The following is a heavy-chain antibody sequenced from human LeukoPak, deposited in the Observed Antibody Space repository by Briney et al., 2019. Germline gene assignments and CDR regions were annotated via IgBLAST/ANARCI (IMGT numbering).Heavy chain of an antibody. CDR1: GYTFINYE. J-gene: IGHJ6*03. Sequence: ASVKVSCKASGYTFINYEINWVRQATGQGLEWMGWMNPKSGDTGYEQKFRGRVTITRNSSISTVYMELNSLRSADTAVYYCARGRYMDVWGKGTTVTVSS. V-gene: IGHV1-8*03. CDR3: ARGRYMDV. CDR2: MNPKSGDT.